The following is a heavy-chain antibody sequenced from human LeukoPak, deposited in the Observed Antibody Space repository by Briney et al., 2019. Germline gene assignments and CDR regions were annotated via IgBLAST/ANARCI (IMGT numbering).Heavy chain of an antibody. CDR1: GYTFTGYY. CDR3: ARSGPGGSSGIYYGAY. Sequence: GASVKDSCKASGYTFTGYYMHWVRQAPGQGLEWMGWINSNSGGTNYAQKFQGRVTMTRDTSISTAYMELSRQRSDDTAVYYCARSGPGGSSGIYYGAYWGQGTLATVSS. J-gene: IGHJ4*02. D-gene: IGHD1-26*01. CDR2: INSNSGGT. V-gene: IGHV1-2*02.